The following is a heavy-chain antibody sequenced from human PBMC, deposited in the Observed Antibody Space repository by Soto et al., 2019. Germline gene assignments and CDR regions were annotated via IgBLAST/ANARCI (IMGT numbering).Heavy chain of an antibody. Sequence: SETLSLTCTVSNGFMDSRDHYWGWIRQSPGRGLEWIGHFYHSGSTYYNPSLRSRASISNDLSKNQFFLELSSVTGADTAVYFCARIYWLRDSSGYHHPFDYWGQGTLVTVSS. CDR2: FYHSGST. D-gene: IGHD3-22*01. J-gene: IGHJ4*02. V-gene: IGHV4-30-4*01. CDR1: NGFMDSRDHY. CDR3: ARIYWLRDSSGYHHPFDY.